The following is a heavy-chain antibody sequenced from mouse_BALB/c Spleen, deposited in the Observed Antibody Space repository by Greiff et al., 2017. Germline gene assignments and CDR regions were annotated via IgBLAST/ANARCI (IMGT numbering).Heavy chain of an antibody. CDR1: GYAFSGSW. D-gene: IGHD1-2*01. CDR3: ARSHYGYDFDY. V-gene: IGHV1-82*01. Sequence: LQESGPELVKPGASVKISCKASGYAFSGSWMNWVKQRPGQGLEWIGRIYPGDGDTNYNGKFKGKATLTADKSSSTAYMQLSSLTSVDSAVYFCARSHYGYDFDYGGQGTTLTVSS. CDR2: IYPGDGDT. J-gene: IGHJ2*01.